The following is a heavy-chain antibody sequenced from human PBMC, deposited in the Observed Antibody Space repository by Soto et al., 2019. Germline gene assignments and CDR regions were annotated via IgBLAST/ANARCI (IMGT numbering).Heavy chain of an antibody. CDR3: AADPYSPLFGF. J-gene: IGHJ4*02. D-gene: IGHD3-3*01. CDR2: ILTDDTT. V-gene: IGHV3-53*01. CDR1: RFTFSHNY. Sequence: LRLSCVVSRFTFSHNYMSWVRQAPGRGLEWVSLILTDDTTYYADSVKGRFAIYRNPSKNTMYFQMNSLRVEDTAVYYCAADPYSPLFGFWDKGTPVTVSS.